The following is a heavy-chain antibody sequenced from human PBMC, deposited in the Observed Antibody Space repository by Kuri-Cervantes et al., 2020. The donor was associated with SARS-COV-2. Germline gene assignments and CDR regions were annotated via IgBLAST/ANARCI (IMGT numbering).Heavy chain of an antibody. CDR3: ARDRWELHDY. D-gene: IGHD1-26*01. J-gene: IGHJ4*02. Sequence: SETLSLTCTVSGGSISSGSYYWSWIRQPAGKGLEWIGRIYTSGSTNYNLSLKSRVTISVDTSKNQFSLKLSSVTAADTAVYYCARDRWELHDYWGQGTLVTVSS. CDR1: GGSISSGSYY. V-gene: IGHV4-61*02. CDR2: IYTSGST.